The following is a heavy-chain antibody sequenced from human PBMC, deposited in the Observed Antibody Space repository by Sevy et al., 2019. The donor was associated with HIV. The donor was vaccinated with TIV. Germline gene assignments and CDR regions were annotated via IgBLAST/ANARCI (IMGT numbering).Heavy chain of an antibody. J-gene: IGHJ5*02. CDR1: GGSFSGYY. Sequence: SETLSLTCAVYGGSFSGYYWSWIRQPPGKGLEWIGEINHSGSTNYNPSLKSRVTISVDTSKNQFSLKLSSVTAADTAVYYCARGTYYYGSGSYPNWFDPWGQGTLVTVSS. D-gene: IGHD3-10*01. V-gene: IGHV4-34*01. CDR3: ARGTYYYGSGSYPNWFDP. CDR2: INHSGST.